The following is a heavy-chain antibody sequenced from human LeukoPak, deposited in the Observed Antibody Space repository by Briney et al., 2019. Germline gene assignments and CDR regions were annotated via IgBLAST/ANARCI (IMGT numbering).Heavy chain of an antibody. CDR2: ISGRDSTT. CDR1: GFTFSSYA. CDR3: ARDSEWFGELLSGWFDP. Sequence: GGSLRLSCAASGFTFSSYAMSWVRQAPGKGLEWVSGISGRDSTTYYADSVKGRFTISRENSKNTLYLQMNSLRAEDTAVYYCARDSEWFGELLSGWFDPWGQGTLVTVSS. V-gene: IGHV3-23*01. J-gene: IGHJ5*02. D-gene: IGHD3-10*01.